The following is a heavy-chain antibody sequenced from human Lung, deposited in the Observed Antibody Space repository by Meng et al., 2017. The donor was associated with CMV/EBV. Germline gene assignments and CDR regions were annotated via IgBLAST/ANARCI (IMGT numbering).Heavy chain of an antibody. CDR3: ARGITTAMATICGY. V-gene: IGHV1-18*01. CDR2: INTYNRNT. D-gene: IGHD5-24*01. Sequence: HVQLVQSGAVVKKPGASVKVSCKASVYIFTTYAINWLRLAPGQGLEWMGSINTYNRNTNYIQKLQGRVTMTTDTATNTVYMELRSLRSDDAAMYYCARGITTAMATICGYWGQGTLVTVSS. CDR1: VYIFTTYA. J-gene: IGHJ4*02.